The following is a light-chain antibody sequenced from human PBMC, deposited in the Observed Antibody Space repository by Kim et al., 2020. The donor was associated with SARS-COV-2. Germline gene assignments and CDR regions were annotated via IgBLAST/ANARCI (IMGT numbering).Light chain of an antibody. CDR3: QQRSNWL. Sequence: EIVLTQSPATLSLSPGERATLSCRASQSVSSYLAWYQQKPGLAPRLLIYDASNRATGIPARFSGSGSGTDFTLTISSLEPEDFAVYYCQQRSNWLFGGGTKVEIK. V-gene: IGKV3-11*01. J-gene: IGKJ4*01. CDR1: QSVSSY. CDR2: DAS.